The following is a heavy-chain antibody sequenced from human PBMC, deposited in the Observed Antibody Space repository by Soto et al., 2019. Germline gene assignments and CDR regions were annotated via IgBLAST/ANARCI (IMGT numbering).Heavy chain of an antibody. CDR1: GFTFSSYA. CDR3: ARDRADCYGGNPNSPQDY. J-gene: IGHJ4*02. Sequence: QVQLVESGGGVVQPGRSLRLSCAASGFTFSSYAMHWVRQAPGKGLEWVAVISYDGSNKYYADSVKGRFTISRDNSKNTLYLQMNSLRAEDTAVYYCARDRADCYGGNPNSPQDYWGQGTLVTVSS. V-gene: IGHV3-30-3*01. CDR2: ISYDGSNK. D-gene: IGHD2-21*01.